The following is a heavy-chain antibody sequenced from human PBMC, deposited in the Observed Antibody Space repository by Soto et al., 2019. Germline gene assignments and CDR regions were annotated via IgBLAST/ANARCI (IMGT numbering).Heavy chain of an antibody. CDR2: IYWDDSK. J-gene: IGHJ4*02. Sequence: QITWKESGHTLVKPTQTLTLTCAFSGFSLTSDRVGVGWIRQPPGEALEWLAVIYWDDSKTYRPSLESRLTITKDTSKNQVVLTMTNMDSLDTATYYCAHAYGGRSLYWGQGTLVTVSS. V-gene: IGHV2-5*02. CDR3: AHAYGGRSLY. D-gene: IGHD1-26*01. CDR1: GFSLTSDRVG.